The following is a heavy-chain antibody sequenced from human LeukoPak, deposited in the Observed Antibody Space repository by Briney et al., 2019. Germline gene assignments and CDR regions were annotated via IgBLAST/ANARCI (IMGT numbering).Heavy chain of an antibody. CDR3: ARGSSGSYYTLFDY. V-gene: IGHV3-21*01. CDR1: GFTFSSYS. J-gene: IGHJ4*02. CDR2: ITSSSTYI. D-gene: IGHD1-26*01. Sequence: GGSLRLSCAASGFTFSSYSMNWVRQAPGKGLEWVSSITSSSTYIYYADSMKGRFTISRDNAKNSLFLQMDSLRAEDTAVYYCARGSSGSYYTLFDYWGQGTLVTVSS.